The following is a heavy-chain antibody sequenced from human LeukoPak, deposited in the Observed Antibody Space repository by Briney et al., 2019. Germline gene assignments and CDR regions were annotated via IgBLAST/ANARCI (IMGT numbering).Heavy chain of an antibody. D-gene: IGHD2-15*01. Sequence: ASVKVSCKVSGHSLNELSMHWVRQVPGQGLEWMGGFDPEDGVRIYAQKFQGRVTMTRDTSISTAYMELSRLRSDDTAVYYCAREGNSLYYFDYWGQGTLVTVSS. V-gene: IGHV1-24*01. J-gene: IGHJ4*02. CDR1: GHSLNELS. CDR3: AREGNSLYYFDY. CDR2: FDPEDGVR.